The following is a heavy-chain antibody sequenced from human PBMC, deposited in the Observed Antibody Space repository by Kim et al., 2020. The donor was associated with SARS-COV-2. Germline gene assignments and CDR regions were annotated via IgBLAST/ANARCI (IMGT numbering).Heavy chain of an antibody. J-gene: IGHJ4*02. V-gene: IGHV1-18*01. CDR2: ISAYNGNT. D-gene: IGHD5-18*01. CDR3: ARDPMAPRGYSYGELDY. Sequence: ASVKVSCKASGYTFTSYGISWVRQAPGQGLEWMGWISAYNGNTNYAQKLQGRVTMTTDTSTSTAYMELRSLRSDDTAVYCCARDPMAPRGYSYGELDYWGQGTLVTVSS. CDR1: GYTFTSYG.